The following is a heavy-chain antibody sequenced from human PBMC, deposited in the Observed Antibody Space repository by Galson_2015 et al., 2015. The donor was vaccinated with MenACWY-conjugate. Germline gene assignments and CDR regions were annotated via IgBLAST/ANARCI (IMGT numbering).Heavy chain of an antibody. CDR1: GGTFSSYY. CDR3: ARDVSVDYYDSSGSLDY. D-gene: IGHD3-22*01. J-gene: IGHJ4*02. Sequence: SVKVSCKASGGTFSSYYMHWVRQAPGQGLEWMGWINPNSGGTNYAQKFQGWVTMTRDTSISTAYMELSRLRSDDTAVYYCARDVSVDYYDSSGSLDYWGQGTLVTVSS. V-gene: IGHV1-2*04. CDR2: INPNSGGT.